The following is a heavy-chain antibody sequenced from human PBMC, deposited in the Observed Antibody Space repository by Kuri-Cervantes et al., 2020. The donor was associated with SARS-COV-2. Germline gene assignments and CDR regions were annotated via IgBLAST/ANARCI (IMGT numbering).Heavy chain of an antibody. V-gene: IGHV3-53*05. J-gene: IGHJ6*03. Sequence: GESLKISCAASGFTVSSNYMSWVRQAPGKGLEWVSVIYSGGSTYYADSVKGRFTISRDNSKNTLYLQMNSLRAEDTAVYYCARGEALYYYMDVWGKGTTVTVSS. CDR2: IYSGGST. CDR1: GFTVSSNY. CDR3: ARGEALYYYMDV.